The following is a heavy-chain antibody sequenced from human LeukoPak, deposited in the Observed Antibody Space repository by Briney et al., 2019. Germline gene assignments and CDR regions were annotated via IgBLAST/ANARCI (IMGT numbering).Heavy chain of an antibody. CDR2: INHSGST. D-gene: IGHD6-13*01. V-gene: IGHV4-34*01. CDR1: GGSFSGYY. Sequence: SGTLSLTCAVYGGSFSGYYWSWIRQPPGKGLEWIGEINHSGSTNYNSSLKSRVTISVDTSKNQFSLKLNSVTAADTAVYYCATRPDIAATGPGWFDPWGQGTLVTVSS. CDR3: ATRPDIAATGPGWFDP. J-gene: IGHJ5*02.